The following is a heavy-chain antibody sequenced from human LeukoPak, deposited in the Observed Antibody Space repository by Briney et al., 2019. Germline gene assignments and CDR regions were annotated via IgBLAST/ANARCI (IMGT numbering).Heavy chain of an antibody. CDR3: ARLAAVPG. D-gene: IGHD6-19*01. CDR2: IHPNSGGT. J-gene: IGHJ1*01. CDR1: GYTFTDYY. V-gene: IGHV1-2*02. Sequence: GASVKVSCKASGYTFTDYYLHWVRQAPGQGLEWMGWIHPNSGGTNYAQKFQGRVAMTRDTSISTDNMALSSLRSHDTAVYYCARLAAVPGWGQGTLVTVSS.